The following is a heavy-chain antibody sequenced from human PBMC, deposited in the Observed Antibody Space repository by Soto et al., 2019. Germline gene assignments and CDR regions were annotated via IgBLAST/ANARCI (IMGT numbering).Heavy chain of an antibody. V-gene: IGHV3-53*01. CDR1: GFTVSSNY. D-gene: IGHD5-18*01. Sequence: PGGSLRLSCAASGFTVSSNYMSWVRQAPGKGLEWVSVIYSDTSTFYADSVKGRFTISRDNSKNTLYLQMNSLRAEDTAVYYCAKDPPPLTWIQLWYGGLIDYWGQGTLVTVSS. CDR2: IYSDTST. CDR3: AKDPPPLTWIQLWYGGLIDY. J-gene: IGHJ4*02.